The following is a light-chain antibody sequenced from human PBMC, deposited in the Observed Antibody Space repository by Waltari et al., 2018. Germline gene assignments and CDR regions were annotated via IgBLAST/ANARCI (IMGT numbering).Light chain of an antibody. CDR2: KDN. CDR3: YSATDNNVV. Sequence: SYELTQPSSVSVSPGQTATITCSGDILAKKFARWFQQKPGQAPVVVIYKDNERPSGIPERFSDSSSGTTVTLTISGAQVEDEADYHCYSATDNNVVFGGGTKLTVL. CDR1: ILAKKF. V-gene: IGLV3-27*01. J-gene: IGLJ2*01.